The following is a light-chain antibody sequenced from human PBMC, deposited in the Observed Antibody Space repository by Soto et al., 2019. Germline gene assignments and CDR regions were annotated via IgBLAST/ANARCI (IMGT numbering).Light chain of an antibody. CDR3: QQYSIYWNT. J-gene: IGKJ2*01. V-gene: IGKV1-5*01. Sequence: DIQMTQSPSTLSASVGDGVTITCRASQSISTWLAWYQQKQSKAPKLLINDASPLESGGPSRFSGSGSGAEFTLTISSLQHDDLATYYCQQYSIYWNTFGQGTKLEIK. CDR2: DAS. CDR1: QSISTW.